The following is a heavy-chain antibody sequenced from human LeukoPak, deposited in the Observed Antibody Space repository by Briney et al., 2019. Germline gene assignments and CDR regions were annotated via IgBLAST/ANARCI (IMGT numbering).Heavy chain of an antibody. Sequence: SEPLSLTCAVSGGSISSSNWWSWVRQPPGKRLEWIGEIHHSGGTNYNPSLRSRVTMAVDKSKNQVSLNLNSVTAADTAVYYCVFDPDYWGQGTLVTVSS. V-gene: IGHV4-4*02. CDR3: VFDPDY. CDR2: IHHSGGT. CDR1: GGSISSSNW. J-gene: IGHJ4*02. D-gene: IGHD3-9*01.